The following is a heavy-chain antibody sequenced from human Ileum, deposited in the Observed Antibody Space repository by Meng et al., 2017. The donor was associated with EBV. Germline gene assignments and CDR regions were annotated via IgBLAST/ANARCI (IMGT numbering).Heavy chain of an antibody. J-gene: IGHJ4*02. CDR3: AKVSLTGTFYDH. V-gene: IGHV4-4*03. Sequence: QVQVQVCGPRLVTLPGTLPPTCAVSVCSVINNNWWSWVRQPPGKGLEWIGEIFHIGSTNNSPSLKSRVTISVDNSKNQFSLSLTSVTAADTAIYYCAKVSLTGTFYDHWGQGILVTVSS. CDR2: IFHIGST. D-gene: IGHD3-9*01. CDR1: VCSVINNNW.